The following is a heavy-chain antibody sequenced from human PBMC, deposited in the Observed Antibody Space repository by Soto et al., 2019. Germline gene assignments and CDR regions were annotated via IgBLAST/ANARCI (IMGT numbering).Heavy chain of an antibody. CDR2: IGTAGDT. CDR1: GFTFSSYD. CDR3: ARDGEMFGMDV. Sequence: PGGSLRLSCAAAGFTFSSYDMHWVRQATGKGLEWVSAIGTAGDTYYPGSVKGRFTLSRENAKNSLYLQMNSLRAGDTAVYYCARDGEMFGMDVWGKGSTVTVS. V-gene: IGHV3-13*01. J-gene: IGHJ6*04. D-gene: IGHD3-10*01.